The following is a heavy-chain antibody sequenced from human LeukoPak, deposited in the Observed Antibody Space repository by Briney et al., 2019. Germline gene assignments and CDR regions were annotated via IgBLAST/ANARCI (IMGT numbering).Heavy chain of an antibody. V-gene: IGHV3-74*01. CDR2: INSDGSTT. Sequence: GGALRLSCAASGFTFSSYWMHWVRQAPGKGLVWVSRINSDGSTTSYADSVKGRFTISRDNAKNTLYLQMNSLTAEDTAVYYCVPSSAWYLNWFDPWGQGTLVTVSS. CDR1: GFTFSSYW. D-gene: IGHD6-19*01. J-gene: IGHJ5*02. CDR3: VPSSAWYLNWFDP.